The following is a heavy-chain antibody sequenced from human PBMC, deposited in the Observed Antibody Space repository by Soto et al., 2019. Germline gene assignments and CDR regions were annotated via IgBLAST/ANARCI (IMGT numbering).Heavy chain of an antibody. Sequence: QITLKESGPTLVKTTQTLTLTCTFSGFSLSSTRMAVGWIRQPPGKALQWLALIYWDDDKRYSPFLKSRLTITKDTSKNQVVLTMSNMDPVDTTRYYWAHIVVAGLGYYFDYWGQGTLVTVSS. J-gene: IGHJ4*02. CDR3: AHIVVAGLGYYFDY. CDR2: IYWDDDK. D-gene: IGHD6-19*01. CDR1: GFSLSSTRMA. V-gene: IGHV2-5*02.